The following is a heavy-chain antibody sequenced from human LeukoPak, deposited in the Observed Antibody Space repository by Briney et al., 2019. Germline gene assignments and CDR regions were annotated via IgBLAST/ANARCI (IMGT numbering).Heavy chain of an antibody. CDR2: INAGNGNT. J-gene: IGHJ4*02. CDR3: ARVQSAYCSSTSCYGGYFDY. D-gene: IGHD2-2*01. V-gene: IGHV1-3*01. CDR1: GYTFTSYA. Sequence: ASVKVSRKASGYTFTSYAMHWVRQAPGQRLEWMGWINAGNGNTKHSQKFQGRVTITRDTSASTAYMELSSLRSEDTAVYYCARVQSAYCSSTSCYGGYFDYWGQGTLVTVSS.